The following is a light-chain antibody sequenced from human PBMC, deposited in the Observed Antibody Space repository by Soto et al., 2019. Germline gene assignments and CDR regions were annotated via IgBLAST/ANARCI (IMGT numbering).Light chain of an antibody. J-gene: IGLJ1*01. Sequence: QSALTQPASVSGSPGQSITISCTGTSSDVGAYNYVSWYQQHPGEAPKLVIYDVSSRPSGVSDRFSGSKSGSTASLTISGLQAEDEADYYCCSYTSSVTYVFGTGTKLTVL. CDR2: DVS. CDR3: CSYTSSVTYV. V-gene: IGLV2-14*03. CDR1: SSDVGAYNY.